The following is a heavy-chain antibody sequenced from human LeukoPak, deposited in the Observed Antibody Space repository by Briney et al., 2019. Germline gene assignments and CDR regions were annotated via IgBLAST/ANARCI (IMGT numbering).Heavy chain of an antibody. CDR2: INHSGST. J-gene: IGHJ4*02. V-gene: IGHV4-34*01. D-gene: IGHD5-12*01. Sequence: SVTLSLTCAVYGGSFSGYYWSWIRQPPGKGLEWIGEINHSGSTNYNPSLKSRVTISVDTSKNQFSLKLSSVTAADTAVYYCATGAGYDSAADYWGQGTLVTVSS. CDR1: GGSFSGYY. CDR3: ATGAGYDSAADY.